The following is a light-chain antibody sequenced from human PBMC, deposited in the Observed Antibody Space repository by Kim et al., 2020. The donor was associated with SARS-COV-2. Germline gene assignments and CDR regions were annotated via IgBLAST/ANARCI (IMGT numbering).Light chain of an antibody. Sequence: VTTSCTGSSSNSGAGYDVHWYQQLPGTAPKLLIYGNSNRPSGVPDRFSGSKSGTSASLAITGLQAEDEADYYCQSYDSSLSGSYVFGTGTKVTVL. V-gene: IGLV1-40*01. CDR3: QSYDSSLSGSYV. CDR1: SSNSGAGYD. J-gene: IGLJ1*01. CDR2: GNS.